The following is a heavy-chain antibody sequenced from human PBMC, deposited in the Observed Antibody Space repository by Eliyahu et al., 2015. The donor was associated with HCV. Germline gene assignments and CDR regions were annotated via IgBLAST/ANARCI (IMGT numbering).Heavy chain of an antibody. CDR3: ARGGGVAVAEY. D-gene: IGHD3-16*01. CDR1: GHTLTAYY. V-gene: IGHV1-2*02. CDR2: INPHSGGT. Sequence: QVQLVQSGAEVKKPGASVKVSCEASGHTLTAYYIHWVRQAPGQGLEWMGWINPHSGGTNYAQKFQGRVTMTRDTSVNTAHMELSSLRSDDTAVYYCARGGGVAVAEYWGQGTLVTVSS. J-gene: IGHJ4*02.